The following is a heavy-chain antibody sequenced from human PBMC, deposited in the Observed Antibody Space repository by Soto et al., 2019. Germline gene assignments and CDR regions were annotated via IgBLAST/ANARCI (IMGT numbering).Heavy chain of an antibody. Sequence: GGSLRLSCGASGFTFSNYAMSWVRQAPGKGLEWVSVLSGSSDLTYYADSVKGRFTISRDNSKNTLYLEMNSLRAEDTAVYYCAKDARRGCSTTTCYVFDYWGQGTLVTVSS. D-gene: IGHD2-2*01. CDR1: GFTFSNYA. CDR3: AKDARRGCSTTTCYVFDY. CDR2: LSGSSDLT. V-gene: IGHV3-23*01. J-gene: IGHJ4*02.